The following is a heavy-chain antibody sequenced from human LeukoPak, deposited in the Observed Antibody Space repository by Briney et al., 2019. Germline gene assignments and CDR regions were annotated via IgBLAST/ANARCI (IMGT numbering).Heavy chain of an antibody. CDR3: ARGSSGYYCDHFQT. Sequence: GSLRLSCAASGFTFSNYWMTWIRQAPGKGRDWVANIKQDGIEKYYMDSVEGRFTVSRENTKKSLFLQMDSLRAEDTAVYYCARGSSGYYCDHFQTWGQGSLVTVSS. V-gene: IGHV3-7*01. CDR1: GFTFSNYW. J-gene: IGHJ1*01. CDR2: IKQDGIEK. D-gene: IGHD3-22*01.